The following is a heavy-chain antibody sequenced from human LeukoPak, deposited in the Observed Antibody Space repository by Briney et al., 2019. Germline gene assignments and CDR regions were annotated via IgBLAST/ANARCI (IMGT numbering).Heavy chain of an antibody. J-gene: IGHJ3*02. CDR3: ARRRGATMDAFDI. Sequence: PSETLSLTCAVSGGSISSGGYSWSWIRQHPGKGLEWIGFLYYSGSTYYNPSLKSRVTISIDTSKNQFSLKLSSVTAADTAVYYCARRRGATMDAFDIWGQGTMVTVSS. CDR2: LYYSGST. CDR1: GGSISSGGYS. V-gene: IGHV4-31*11. D-gene: IGHD1-26*01.